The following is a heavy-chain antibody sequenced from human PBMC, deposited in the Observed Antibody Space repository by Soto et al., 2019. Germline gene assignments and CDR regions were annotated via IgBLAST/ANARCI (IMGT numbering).Heavy chain of an antibody. CDR1: GFTFSSYW. J-gene: IGHJ6*03. Sequence: PGGSLRLSCAAFGFTFSSYWMSWVRQAPGKGLEWVANIKQDGSEKYYVDSVKGRFTISRDNAKNPLYLQMNSLRAEDTAVYYCARDSIGDYYYYMDVWGKGTTVTVPS. V-gene: IGHV3-7*01. CDR2: IKQDGSEK. CDR3: ARDSIGDYYYYMDV. D-gene: IGHD3-22*01.